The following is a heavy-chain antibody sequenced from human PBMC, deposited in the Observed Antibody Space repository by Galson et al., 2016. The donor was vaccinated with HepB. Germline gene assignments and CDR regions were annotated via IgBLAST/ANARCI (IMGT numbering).Heavy chain of an antibody. CDR1: GFSLRTSAVS. Sequence: PALVKPTQTLTLTCTFSGFSLRTSAVSVAWIRKPPGKALEWLALIYWDDAKRYSPSLKSRLTISKDTSKNQVVLTMTNMDPVDTATYYCAHRWASGRAFDIGGQGTMVTVSS. CDR2: IYWDDAK. V-gene: IGHV2-5*02. CDR3: AHRWASGRAFDI. J-gene: IGHJ3*02.